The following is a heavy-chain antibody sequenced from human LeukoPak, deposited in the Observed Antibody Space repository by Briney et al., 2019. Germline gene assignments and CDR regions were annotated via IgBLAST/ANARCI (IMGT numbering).Heavy chain of an antibody. CDR1: GGSISSSSYY. V-gene: IGHV4-39*07. CDR3: ARGRFSSTFGGTDY. J-gene: IGHJ4*02. D-gene: IGHD3-3*01. CDR2: IYYSGST. Sequence: SETLSLTCTVSGGSISSSSYYWGWIRQPPGKGLEWIGSIYYSGSTYYNPSLKSRVTISVDRSKNQFSLKLSSVTAADTAVYYCARGRFSSTFGGTDYWGQGTLVTVSS.